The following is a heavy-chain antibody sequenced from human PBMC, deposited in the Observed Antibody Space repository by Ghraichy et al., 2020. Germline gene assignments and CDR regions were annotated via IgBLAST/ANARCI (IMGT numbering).Heavy chain of an antibody. CDR3: AKDISPTVTTVGYYYYGMDV. J-gene: IGHJ6*02. Sequence: GGSLRLSCAASGFTFDDYAMHWVRQAPGKGLEWVSLISWDGGSTYYADSVKGRFTISRDNSKNSLYLQMNSLRAEDTALYYCAKDISPTVTTVGYYYYGMDVWGQGTTVTVSS. CDR1: GFTFDDYA. V-gene: IGHV3-43D*03. CDR2: ISWDGGST. D-gene: IGHD4-17*01.